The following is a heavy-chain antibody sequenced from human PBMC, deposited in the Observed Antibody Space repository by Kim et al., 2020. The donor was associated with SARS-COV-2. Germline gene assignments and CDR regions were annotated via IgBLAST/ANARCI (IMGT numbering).Heavy chain of an antibody. D-gene: IGHD4-17*01. CDR3: TRVVSTTFDP. J-gene: IGHJ5*02. CDR2: TT. Sequence: TTEYAASVKGRFTISRDDSKSIAYLQMNSLKTEDTAVYYCTRVVSTTFDPWGQGTLVTVSS. V-gene: IGHV3-49*02.